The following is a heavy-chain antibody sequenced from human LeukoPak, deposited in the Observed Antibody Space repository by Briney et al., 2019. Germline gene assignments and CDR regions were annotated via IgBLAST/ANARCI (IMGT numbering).Heavy chain of an antibody. CDR2: INHSGST. J-gene: IGHJ4*02. Sequence: SETLSLTCAVYGGSFSGYYWSWIRQPPGKGLEWIGEINHSGSTNYNPSLKSRVTISVDTSKNQFSLKLSSVTAADTAVYYCARGKRITMIVVVISPPHFGYWGQGTLVTVSS. D-gene: IGHD3-22*01. V-gene: IGHV4-34*01. CDR1: GGSFSGYY. CDR3: ARGKRITMIVVVISPPHFGY.